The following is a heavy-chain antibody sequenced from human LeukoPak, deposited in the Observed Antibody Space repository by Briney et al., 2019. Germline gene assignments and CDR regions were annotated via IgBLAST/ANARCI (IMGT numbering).Heavy chain of an antibody. D-gene: IGHD2-21*02. CDR3: TRGQSYCGADCYSD. Sequence: GGSLRLSCAASGISVSNYYMSWVRQPPGKGLEWVSVMYTGGGRYYGDSVKGRFTISRDNSKNTVFLQMNSLRVEDTALYYCTRGQSYCGADCYSDWGQGTLVTVSS. J-gene: IGHJ4*02. V-gene: IGHV3-66*01. CDR2: MYTGGGR. CDR1: GISVSNYY.